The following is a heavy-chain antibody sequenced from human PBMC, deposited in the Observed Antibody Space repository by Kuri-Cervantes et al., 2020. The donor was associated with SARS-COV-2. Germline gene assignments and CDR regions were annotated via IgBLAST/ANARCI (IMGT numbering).Heavy chain of an antibody. CDR2: ISSSSSYI. D-gene: IGHD3-3*01. V-gene: IGHV3-21*01. Sequence: GESLKISCAASGFTISSYSMNWVRQAPGKGLEWVSSISSSSSYIYYADSVKGRFTISRDNAKNSLYLQMNSLRAEDTAVYYCARDSDFWSGYYTGIVAFDIWGQGTMVAVSS. CDR1: GFTISSYS. J-gene: IGHJ3*02. CDR3: ARDSDFWSGYYTGIVAFDI.